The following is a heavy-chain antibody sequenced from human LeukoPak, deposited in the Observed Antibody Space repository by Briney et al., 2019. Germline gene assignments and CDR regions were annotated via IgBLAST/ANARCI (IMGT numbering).Heavy chain of an antibody. D-gene: IGHD6-13*01. V-gene: IGHV3-73*01. CDR2: IRTKPNNYAT. Sequence: PGGSLRLSCAASGFTFSGSVMHWVRQPSAKGLDCVGRIRTKPNNYATSYAAAVRGRFSISRDYSKNTAYLQMDSLKTEDTAVYYCTGVSRSSWYDYWGQGTLVTVSS. J-gene: IGHJ4*02. CDR1: GFTFSGSV. CDR3: TGVSRSSWYDY.